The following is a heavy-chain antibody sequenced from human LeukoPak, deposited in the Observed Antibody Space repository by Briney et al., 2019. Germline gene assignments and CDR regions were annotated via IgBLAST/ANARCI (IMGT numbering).Heavy chain of an antibody. Sequence: SEPLSLTCTVSGGSISSSSYYWGWIRPPPGKGLEWIGSIYYSGSTYYNPSLKSRVTISVDTSKTKFSLKLSSVTAADTAVYYCAGGIKDILTGYLPFDYWGQGTLVTVS. CDR3: AGGIKDILTGYLPFDY. J-gene: IGHJ4*02. D-gene: IGHD3-9*01. V-gene: IGHV4-39*01. CDR2: IYYSGST. CDR1: GGSISSSSYY.